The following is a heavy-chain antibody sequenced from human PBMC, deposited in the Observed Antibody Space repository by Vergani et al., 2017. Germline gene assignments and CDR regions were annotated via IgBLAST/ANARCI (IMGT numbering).Heavy chain of an antibody. CDR3: VDLYGDDGVSPY. Sequence: GQLVESGGGIGQPGRSLTLSCVASRSTFKTYGMHWVRQAPGKGLEWVSGISGQNFLTHYADSVKGRFTISRDDSNNTVYLQNNSLSAEDTAFYYCVDLYGDDGVSPYWGQGTLVTVS. V-gene: IGHV3-23*04. D-gene: IGHD2-8*01. CDR1: RSTFKTYG. J-gene: IGHJ4*02. CDR2: ISGQNFLT.